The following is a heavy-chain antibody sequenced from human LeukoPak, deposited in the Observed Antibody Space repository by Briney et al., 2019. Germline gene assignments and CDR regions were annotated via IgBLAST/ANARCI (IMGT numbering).Heavy chain of an antibody. CDR3: AREHFIVVVPAAIFRENYFDY. CDR2: IGRRGIST. D-gene: IGHD2-2*02. V-gene: IGHV3-48*03. Sequence: GRSLRLSSAASGFTFRTYEMSWVRQAPGKGLEWVSNIGRRGISTWYADSVKGRFTISRDHAKNSLYLQMNSLRAEDTAVYYCAREHFIVVVPAAIFRENYFDYWGQGTLVTVSS. CDR1: GFTFRTYE. J-gene: IGHJ4*02.